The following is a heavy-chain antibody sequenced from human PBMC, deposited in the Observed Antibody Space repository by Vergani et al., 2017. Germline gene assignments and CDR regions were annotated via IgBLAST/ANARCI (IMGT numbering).Heavy chain of an antibody. D-gene: IGHD5-12*01. V-gene: IGHV3-23*01. CDR1: GFSFPGYA. J-gene: IGHJ4*02. CDR3: TKGSRGYTGYFLDY. Sequence: EVQLLESGGGLVQPGGSLRLSCEASGFSFPGYAMSWVRQAPGKGLEWVSSVSGSSATPSYADSVKGRFIISRDNSKNTLHLQMNSLRADDTAVYYCTKGSRGYTGYFLDYWGQGTLATVSS. CDR2: VSGSSATP.